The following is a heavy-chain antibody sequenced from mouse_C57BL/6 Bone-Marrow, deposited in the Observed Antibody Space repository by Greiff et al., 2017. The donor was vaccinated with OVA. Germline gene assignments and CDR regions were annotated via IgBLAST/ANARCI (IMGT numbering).Heavy chain of an antibody. Sequence: QQRTEQGLEWIGRIDPEDGETKYAPKFQGKATITADTSSNTAYLQLSSLTSEDTAVYYCASLFWFAYWGQGTLVTVSA. CDR2: IDPEDGET. J-gene: IGHJ3*01. V-gene: IGHV14-2*01. CDR3: ASLFWFAY.